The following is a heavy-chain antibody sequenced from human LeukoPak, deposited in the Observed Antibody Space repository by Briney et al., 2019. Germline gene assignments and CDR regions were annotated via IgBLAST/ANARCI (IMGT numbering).Heavy chain of an antibody. CDR2: ISYDGSNK. V-gene: IGHV3-30*03. J-gene: IGHJ4*02. D-gene: IGHD1-26*01. CDR1: GFIFSNYG. Sequence: PGGSLRLSCVASGFIFSNYGMHWVRQAPGKGLEWVAVISYDGSNKFYADSVKGRFTISRDNSKNTLYLQMNSLRVEDTALYYCARDPTYYLRYGYFDSWGQGTLVTVSS. CDR3: ARDPTYYLRYGYFDS.